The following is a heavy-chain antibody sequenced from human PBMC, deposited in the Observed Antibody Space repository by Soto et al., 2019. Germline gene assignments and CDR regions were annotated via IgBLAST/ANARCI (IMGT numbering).Heavy chain of an antibody. CDR1: GFTFSSYG. J-gene: IGHJ4*02. V-gene: IGHV3-30*18. D-gene: IGHD6-19*01. Sequence: QVQLVESGGGVVQPGRSLRLSCAASGFTFSSYGMHWVRQAPGKGLEWVAVISYDGSNKYYADSVKGRFPISRDNSKNTLYLEMNSLRAEDTAVYYCAKASYSSGWYGDYWGQGTLVTVSS. CDR3: AKASYSSGWYGDY. CDR2: ISYDGSNK.